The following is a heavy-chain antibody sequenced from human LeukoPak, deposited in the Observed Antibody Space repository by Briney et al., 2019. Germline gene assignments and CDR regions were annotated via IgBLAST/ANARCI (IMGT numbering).Heavy chain of an antibody. Sequence: SVKVSCKASGGTFSSYAISWVRQAPGQGLEWMGRIIPILGIANYAQKFQGRVTMTRDTTTSTVYMELSSLRSEDTAVYYCASEGDIVVVASGGMDVWGQGTTVTVSS. CDR2: IIPILGIA. D-gene: IGHD2-15*01. CDR1: GGTFSSYA. V-gene: IGHV1-69*04. CDR3: ASEGDIVVVASGGMDV. J-gene: IGHJ6*02.